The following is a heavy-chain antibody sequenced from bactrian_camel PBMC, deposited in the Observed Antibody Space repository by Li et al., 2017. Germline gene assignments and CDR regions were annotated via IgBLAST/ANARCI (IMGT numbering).Heavy chain of an antibody. CDR1: GLTFDASE. CDR2: IISSDGRT. D-gene: IGHD1*01. J-gene: IGHJ4*01. V-gene: IGHV3S63*01. CDR3: AVNWFEPVRLLSSDGQYNY. Sequence: VQLVESGGGSVQAGGSLRISCTASGLTFDASEMGWYRQAPGNGCELVSIISSDGRTAYADFVKGRFTISQDNAKNTMYLQMNSLKEEDTAMYYCAVNWFEPVRLLSSDGQYNYWGQGTQVTVS.